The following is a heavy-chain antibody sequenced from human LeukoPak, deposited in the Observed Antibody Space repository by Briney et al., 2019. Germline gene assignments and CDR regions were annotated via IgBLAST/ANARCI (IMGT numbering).Heavy chain of an antibody. Sequence: SETLSPTCTVSGGSISSYYWSWLRQPPGKGLEWIGYIYYSGSTNYNPSLKSRVTISVDTSKNQFSLELSSVTAADTAVYYCASGYSYGLFYFDYWGQGTLVTVSS. CDR3: ASGYSYGLFYFDY. CDR2: IYYSGST. CDR1: GGSISSYY. J-gene: IGHJ4*02. D-gene: IGHD5-18*01. V-gene: IGHV4-59*01.